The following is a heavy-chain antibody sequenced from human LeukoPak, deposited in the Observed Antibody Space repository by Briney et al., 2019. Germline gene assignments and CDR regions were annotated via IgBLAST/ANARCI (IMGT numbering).Heavy chain of an antibody. CDR1: GFTFSSYS. CDR3: ARCASSGYYGY. J-gene: IGHJ4*02. Sequence: PGGSLRLSCAASGFTFSSYSMNWVRQAPGKGLEWVSAISGSGGSTYYADSVKGRFTISRDNSKNTLYLQMNSLRAEDTAVYYCARCASSGYYGYWGQGTLVTVSS. D-gene: IGHD3-22*01. CDR2: ISGSGGST. V-gene: IGHV3-23*01.